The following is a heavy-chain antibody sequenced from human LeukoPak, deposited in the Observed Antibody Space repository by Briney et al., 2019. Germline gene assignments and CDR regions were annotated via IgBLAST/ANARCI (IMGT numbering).Heavy chain of an antibody. J-gene: IGHJ6*02. CDR3: ARDLADTAMDYYYYGMDV. V-gene: IGHV1-8*01. CDR2: MNPNSGNT. CDR1: GYTFTSYD. D-gene: IGHD5-18*01. Sequence: ASVKVSCKASGYTFTSYDINWVRQATGQGLEWMGWMNPNSGNTGYAQKFQGRVTMTRNPSISTAYMELSSLRSEDTAVYYCARDLADTAMDYYYYGMDVWGQGTTVTVSS.